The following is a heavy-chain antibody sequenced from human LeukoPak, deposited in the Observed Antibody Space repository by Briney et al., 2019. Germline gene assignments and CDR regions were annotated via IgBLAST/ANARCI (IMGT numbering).Heavy chain of an antibody. D-gene: IGHD6-13*01. V-gene: IGHV4-59*01. J-gene: IGHJ4*02. CDR1: GDSISGYY. CDR2: IYHSGST. CDR3: ATGYSSTWYYFDY. Sequence: SETLSLACTVSGDSISGYYWSWIRQPPGKGLEWIGYIYHSGSTNYNPSLKSRVTISADTSKDQFSLKLASVAAADTAVYYCATGYSSTWYYFDYWGQGTLVTVSS.